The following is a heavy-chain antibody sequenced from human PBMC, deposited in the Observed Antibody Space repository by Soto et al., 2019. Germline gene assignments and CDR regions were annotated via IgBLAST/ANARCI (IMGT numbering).Heavy chain of an antibody. CDR1: GFSFSSYS. V-gene: IGHV3-48*04. CDR2: IFVDSSII. CDR3: ARDRDWAFDY. J-gene: IGHJ4*02. D-gene: IGHD3-9*01. Sequence: PGGSLRLSCVASGFSFSSYSLVWVRQAPGKGLEWVSYIFVDSSIIYYADSVKGRFTASRDNAQNSLFLVMNSLGAEDTAVYYCARDRDWAFDYWGQGTLVTVSS.